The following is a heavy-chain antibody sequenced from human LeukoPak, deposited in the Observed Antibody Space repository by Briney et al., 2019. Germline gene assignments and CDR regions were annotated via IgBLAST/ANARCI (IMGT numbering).Heavy chain of an antibody. CDR1: GFPFATYG. Sequence: GGSLRLSCAASGFPFATYGMSWVRQAPGKGLEWVSAISGSGGSTYYADSVKGRFTISRDNSKNTLYLQMNSLRAEDTAVYYCAKDKRNIGSGTLHDYWGQGTLVTVSS. V-gene: IGHV3-23*01. CDR3: AKDKRNIGSGTLHDY. CDR2: ISGSGGST. D-gene: IGHD6-19*01. J-gene: IGHJ4*02.